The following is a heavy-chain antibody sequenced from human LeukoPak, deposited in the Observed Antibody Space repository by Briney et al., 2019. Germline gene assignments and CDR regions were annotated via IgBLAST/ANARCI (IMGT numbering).Heavy chain of an antibody. Sequence: SETLSLTCAVYGGSFSGYYWSWIRQPPGKGLEWIGETNHSGSTNYNPSLKSRVTISVDTSKNQFSLKLSSVTAADTAVYYCARIRGIAVAGTHRYYFDYWGQGTLVTVSS. J-gene: IGHJ4*02. D-gene: IGHD6-19*01. CDR3: ARIRGIAVAGTHRYYFDY. CDR1: GGSFSGYY. V-gene: IGHV4-34*01. CDR2: TNHSGST.